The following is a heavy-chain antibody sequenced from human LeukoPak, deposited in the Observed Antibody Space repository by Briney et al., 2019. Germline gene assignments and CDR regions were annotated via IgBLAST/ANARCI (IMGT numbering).Heavy chain of an antibody. Sequence: GGPLRLSCAASGSTFSSYWMSWVRQAQGKGLEWVANIKQDGSEKYYVDSVKGRFTISRDNAKNSLYLQMNSLRAEDTAVYYCARGYGNYGYWGQGTLVTVSS. CDR1: GSTFSSYW. V-gene: IGHV3-7*01. CDR3: ARGYGNYGY. CDR2: IKQDGSEK. D-gene: IGHD4-11*01. J-gene: IGHJ4*02.